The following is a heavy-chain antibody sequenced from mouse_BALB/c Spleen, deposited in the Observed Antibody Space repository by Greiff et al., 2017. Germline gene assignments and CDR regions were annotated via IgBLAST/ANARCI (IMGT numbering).Heavy chain of an antibody. D-gene: IGHD1-1*01. CDR2: IWGDGST. CDR3: ARDLSYYGSSLYYYAMDY. V-gene: IGHV2-6-7*01. J-gene: IGHJ4*01. CDR1: GFSLTGYG. Sequence: VQLQQSGPGLVAPSQSLSITCTVSGFSLTGYGVNWVRQPPGKGLEWLGMIWGDGSTDYNSALKSRLSISKDNSKSQVFLKMNSLQTDDTARYYCARDLSYYGSSLYYYAMDYWGQGTSVTVSS.